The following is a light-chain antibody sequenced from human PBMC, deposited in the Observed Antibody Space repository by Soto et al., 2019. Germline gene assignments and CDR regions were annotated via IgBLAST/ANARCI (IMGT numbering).Light chain of an antibody. CDR3: QQSYIAPWT. J-gene: IGKJ1*01. CDR1: QSVSSN. Sequence: EIVMTQSPATLSVSPGERATLSCRASQSVSSNLAWYQQKPGQAPRLLIYGASTRATGIPARFSGSGSGTEFTLTISSLLPEDFATYYCQQSYIAPWTFGQGTKVDIK. CDR2: GAS. V-gene: IGKV3-15*01.